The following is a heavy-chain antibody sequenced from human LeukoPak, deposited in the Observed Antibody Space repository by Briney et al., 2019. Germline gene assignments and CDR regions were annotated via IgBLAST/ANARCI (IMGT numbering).Heavy chain of an antibody. D-gene: IGHD5-18*01. V-gene: IGHV3-74*01. CDR1: GFTFSSYW. Sequence: PGGSLRLSCAASGFTFSSYWMHWVRQAPGKGLVWVSRINSDGSSTSYADSVKGRFTSSRDNAKNTLYPQMNSLRAEDTAVYYCAREVERGYSYGFDYWGQGTLVTVSS. J-gene: IGHJ4*02. CDR2: INSDGSST. CDR3: AREVERGYSYGFDY.